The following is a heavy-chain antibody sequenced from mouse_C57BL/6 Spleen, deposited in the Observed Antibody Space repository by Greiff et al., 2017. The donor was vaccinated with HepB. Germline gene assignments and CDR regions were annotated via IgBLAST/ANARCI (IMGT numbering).Heavy chain of an antibody. D-gene: IGHD2-2*01. V-gene: IGHV3-6*01. J-gene: IGHJ4*01. CDR1: GYSITSGYY. Sequence: ESGPGLVKPSQSLSLTCSVTGYSITSGYYWNWIRQFPGNKLEWMGYISYDGSNNYNPSLKNRISITRDTSKNQFFLKLTSVTTEDTATYYCARWNGYDAYAMDYWGQGTSVTVSS. CDR3: ARWNGYDAYAMDY. CDR2: ISYDGSN.